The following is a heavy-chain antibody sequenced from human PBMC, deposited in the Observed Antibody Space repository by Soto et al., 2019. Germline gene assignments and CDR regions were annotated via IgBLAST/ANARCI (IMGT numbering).Heavy chain of an antibody. V-gene: IGHV2-5*02. J-gene: IGHJ5*02. CDR2: IYWDDDK. CDR3: AHSDYGDYAGNWFDP. D-gene: IGHD4-17*01. CDR1: GFSLSTSGVG. Sequence: QITLKESGPTLVKPTQTLTLTCTFSGFSLSTSGVGVGWIRQPPGKALQWLALIYWDDDKRYSPSLKSRLTITKDTSKSQVVLTMTNMDPVDTATYYCAHSDYGDYAGNWFDPWGQGTLVTVSS.